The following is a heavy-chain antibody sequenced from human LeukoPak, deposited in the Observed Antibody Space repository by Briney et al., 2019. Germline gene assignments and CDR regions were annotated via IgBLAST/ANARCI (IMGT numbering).Heavy chain of an antibody. CDR2: ISYDGSNK. D-gene: IGHD3-10*01. Sequence: GRSLRLSCAASGFTFSSYGMHWVRQAPGKGLEWVAVISYDGSNKYYADSVKGRFTISRDNSKNTLYLQMNSLRAEDTAVYYCARAVVWFGELSNFDYWGQGTLVTVSS. CDR3: ARAVVWFGELSNFDY. CDR1: GFTFSSYG. J-gene: IGHJ4*02. V-gene: IGHV3-30*03.